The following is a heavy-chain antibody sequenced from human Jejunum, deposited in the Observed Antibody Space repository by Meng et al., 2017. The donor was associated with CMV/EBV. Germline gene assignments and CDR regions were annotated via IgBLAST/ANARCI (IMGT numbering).Heavy chain of an antibody. CDR1: A. Sequence: AMSWVRQAPGKGLECVSTIFGGDSDTFYADSVKGRFTISRDNSKNTLYLQMTSLRPEDTAVYYCARDTRLRYDGSGSHFNYGVTVWGQGTTVTVSS. V-gene: IGHV3-23*03. D-gene: IGHD3-22*01. CDR2: IFGGDSDT. CDR3: ARDTRLRYDGSGSHFNYGVTV. J-gene: IGHJ6*02.